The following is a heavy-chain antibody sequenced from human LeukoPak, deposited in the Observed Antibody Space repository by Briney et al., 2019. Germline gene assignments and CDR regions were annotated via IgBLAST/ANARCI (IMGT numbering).Heavy chain of an antibody. CDR1: GYTFTGYY. CDR2: INPNSGGT. D-gene: IGHD6-13*01. V-gene: IGHV1-2*04. CDR3: ARASSWALFDY. Sequence: ASVKVPCKASGYTFTGYYMHWVRQAPGQGLEWMGSINPNSGGTNYAQKFQGWVTMTRDTSISTAYMELSRLRSDDTAVYYCARASSWALFDYWGQGTLVTVSS. J-gene: IGHJ4*02.